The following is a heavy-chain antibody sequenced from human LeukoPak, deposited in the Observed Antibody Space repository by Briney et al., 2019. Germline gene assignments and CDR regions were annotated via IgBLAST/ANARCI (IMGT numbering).Heavy chain of an antibody. CDR1: GFTFSSYS. J-gene: IGHJ3*02. Sequence: GGSLRLSCAASGFTFSSYSMNWVRQAPGKGLEWVSSISSSSSYIYYADSVKGRFTISRDNAKNSLYLQMNSLGAEDTAVYYCARDKDYGDYLYAFDIWGQGTMVTVSS. CDR2: ISSSSSYI. D-gene: IGHD4-17*01. CDR3: ARDKDYGDYLYAFDI. V-gene: IGHV3-21*01.